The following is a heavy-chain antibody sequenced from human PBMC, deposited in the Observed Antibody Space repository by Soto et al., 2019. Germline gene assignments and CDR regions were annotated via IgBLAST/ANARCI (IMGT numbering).Heavy chain of an antibody. CDR1: GFTFSDYY. D-gene: IGHD3-10*01. J-gene: IGHJ6*02. CDR2: ISSSSSYT. CDR3: ARDDVVSGVRGMDV. Sequence: QVQLVESGGGLVKPGGSLRLSCAASGFTFSDYYMSWIRQAPGKGLEWVSYISSSSSYTNYADSVKGRFTISRDNAKNSLYLQMNSQRAEDTAVYYCARDDVVSGVRGMDVWGQGTTVTVSS. V-gene: IGHV3-11*06.